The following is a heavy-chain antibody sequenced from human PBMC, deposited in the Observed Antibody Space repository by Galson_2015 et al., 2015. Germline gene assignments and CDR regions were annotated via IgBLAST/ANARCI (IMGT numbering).Heavy chain of an antibody. Sequence: SLRLSCAASGFSFSRYGMHWVRQAPGKGLEWVAVITYDGSNKYYADSVKGRFTISRDNSKDTLYLQMNSLRAEDTAVYYCANTPNSGWSLGLDAFDIWGQGTMVTVSS. CDR1: GFSFSRYG. CDR2: ITYDGSNK. V-gene: IGHV3-30*18. D-gene: IGHD6-19*01. CDR3: ANTPNSGWSLGLDAFDI. J-gene: IGHJ3*02.